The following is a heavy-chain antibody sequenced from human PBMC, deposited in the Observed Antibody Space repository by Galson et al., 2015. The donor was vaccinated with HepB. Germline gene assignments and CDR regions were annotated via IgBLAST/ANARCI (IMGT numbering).Heavy chain of an antibody. CDR2: FDPEDGET. D-gene: IGHD3-16*01. V-gene: IGHV1-24*01. CDR1: GYTLTELS. J-gene: IGHJ4*02. Sequence: SVKVSCKVSGYTLTELSMHWVRQAPGKGLEWMGGFDPEDGETIYAQKFQGRVTMTEDTSTDTAYMELSSLRSEDTAVYYCATHPGYGEITLDYWGQGTLVTVSS. CDR3: ATHPGYGEITLDY.